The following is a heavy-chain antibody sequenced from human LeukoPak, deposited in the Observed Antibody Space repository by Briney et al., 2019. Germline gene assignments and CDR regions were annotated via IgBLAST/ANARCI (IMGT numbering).Heavy chain of an antibody. D-gene: IGHD3-22*01. J-gene: IGHJ4*02. Sequence: GGSLRLSCAASGFTFGSYAMSWVRQAPGKGLEWVSAISGSGGSTYYADSVKGRFTISRDNSKNTLYLQMNSLRAEDTAVYYCAKWMTSGYYPHYFDYWGQGTLVTVSS. CDR3: AKWMTSGYYPHYFDY. V-gene: IGHV3-23*01. CDR2: ISGSGGST. CDR1: GFTFGSYA.